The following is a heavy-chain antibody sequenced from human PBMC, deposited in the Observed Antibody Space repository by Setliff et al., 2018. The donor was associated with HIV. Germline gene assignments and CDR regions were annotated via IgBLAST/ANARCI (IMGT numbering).Heavy chain of an antibody. D-gene: IGHD3-3*01. CDR3: ARVYVDLTKYYNFWSGYPDY. V-gene: IGHV1-69*13. Sequence: SVQVSCKASGGTFSSYAISWVRQAPGQGLEWMGGIIPIFGTANYAQKFQGRVTITADESTSTAYMELSSLRSEDTAVYYCARVYVDLTKYYNFWSGYPDYWGQGTLVTVSS. J-gene: IGHJ4*02. CDR2: IIPIFGTA. CDR1: GGTFSSYA.